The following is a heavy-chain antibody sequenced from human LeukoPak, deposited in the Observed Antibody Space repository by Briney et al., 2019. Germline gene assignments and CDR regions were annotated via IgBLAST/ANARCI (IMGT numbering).Heavy chain of an antibody. CDR2: IYYSGST. CDR3: ARDPPAVGGSDY. D-gene: IGHD6-19*01. Sequence: PSETLSLTCTVSGGFISSYYWSWIRQPPGKGLEWIGYIYYSGSTNYNPSLKSRVTISVDTSKNQFSLKLSSVTAADTAVYYCARDPPAVGGSDYWGQGTLVTVSS. CDR1: GGFISSYY. J-gene: IGHJ4*02. V-gene: IGHV4-59*01.